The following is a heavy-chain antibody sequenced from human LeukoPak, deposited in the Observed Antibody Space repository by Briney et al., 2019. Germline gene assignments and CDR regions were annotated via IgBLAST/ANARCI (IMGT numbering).Heavy chain of an antibody. V-gene: IGHV4-59*01. CDR2: IYYSGST. Sequence: PSETLSLTCTVSGGSISSYYWSWIRQPPGKGLEWIGYIYYSGSTNYNPSLKSRVTISVDTSKNQFSLKLSSVTAADTAVYYCARGAFDYMDVWGKGTTVTVSS. CDR3: ARGAFDYMDV. D-gene: IGHD3-10*01. CDR1: GGSISSYY. J-gene: IGHJ6*03.